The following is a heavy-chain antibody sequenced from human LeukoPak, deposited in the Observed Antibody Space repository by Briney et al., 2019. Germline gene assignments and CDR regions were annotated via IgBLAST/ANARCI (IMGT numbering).Heavy chain of an antibody. CDR3: ARTTRDSYGFDY. Sequence: ASVKVSCKASGYTFTSYDINWVRQATGQGLEWMGWMNPNSGNTGYAQKFQGRVTMTRDTSTSTVYMELSSLRSEDTAVYYCARTTRDSYGFDYWGQGTLVTVSS. CDR1: GYTFTSYD. D-gene: IGHD5-18*01. J-gene: IGHJ4*02. V-gene: IGHV1-8*01. CDR2: MNPNSGNT.